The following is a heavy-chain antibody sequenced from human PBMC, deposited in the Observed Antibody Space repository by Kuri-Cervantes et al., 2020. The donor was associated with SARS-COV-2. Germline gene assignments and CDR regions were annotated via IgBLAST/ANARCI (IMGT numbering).Heavy chain of an antibody. V-gene: IGHV1-24*01. J-gene: IGHJ5*02. CDR1: GYTLTELS. D-gene: IGHD1-26*01. CDR2: FDPEDGET. Sequence: ASLQVSCKVSGYTLTELSMHWVRQAPGKGLEGMGGFDPEDGETIYAQKFQGRVTMTEDTSTDTAYMELSSLRSEDTAVYYCAISSPKVGASNWFDPWGQGTLVTVSS. CDR3: AISSPKVGASNWFDP.